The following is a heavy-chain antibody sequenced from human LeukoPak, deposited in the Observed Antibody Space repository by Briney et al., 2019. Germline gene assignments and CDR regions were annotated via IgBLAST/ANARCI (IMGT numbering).Heavy chain of an antibody. D-gene: IGHD6-19*01. CDR1: AYTFTSCD. V-gene: IGHV1-8*01. Sequence: ASVKVSSTASAYTFTSCDINWVRQATGQGLEWMGWMNPNSGNTGYGQSFQGRITMTRDISIGTAYMELSNLTSEDTAIYYCTRGSSGRRDNWGQGTLVTVSA. J-gene: IGHJ4*02. CDR3: TRGSSGRRDN. CDR2: MNPNSGNT.